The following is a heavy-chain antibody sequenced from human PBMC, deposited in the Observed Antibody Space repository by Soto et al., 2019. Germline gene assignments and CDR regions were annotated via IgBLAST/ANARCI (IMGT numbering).Heavy chain of an antibody. J-gene: IGHJ4*02. CDR3: AKDTYYHDSSGYYVFDC. CDR2: VSYDGSKE. V-gene: IGHV3-30*18. Sequence: PGGSLRLSCAASGFTFNSYGIHWVRQAPGKGLEWVAGVSYDGSKEYYTENVRGRFTISRDNSRNTLFLQMNSLRAEDTAVYYCAKDTYYHDSSGYYVFDCWGQGT. D-gene: IGHD3-22*01. CDR1: GFTFNSYG.